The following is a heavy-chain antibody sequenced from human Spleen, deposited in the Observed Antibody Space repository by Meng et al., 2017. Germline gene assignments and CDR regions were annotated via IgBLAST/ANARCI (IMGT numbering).Heavy chain of an antibody. CDR2: ISWNSGSI. V-gene: IGHV3-9*01. Sequence: GGSLRLSCAGSGFTFDDYGMHWVRQAPGKGLEWVSGISWNSGSIGYADSVKGRFTIARDNAKNSLYLQMNSLRVEDTALYYCIKGDSRSYYNYFDYWGQGTLVTVSS. CDR1: GFTFDDYG. CDR3: IKGDSRSYYNYFDY. D-gene: IGHD3-10*01. J-gene: IGHJ4*02.